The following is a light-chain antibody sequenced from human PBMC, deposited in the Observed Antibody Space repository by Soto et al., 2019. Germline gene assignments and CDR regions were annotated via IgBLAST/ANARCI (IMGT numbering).Light chain of an antibody. Sequence: QSALTQPASVSGSPGQSITISCTGTSSDIGGYNYVSWYQQHPGKAPKLMIYEVSNQPSGVSHRFSGSKSGNTASLTISGLQAEDEADYYCSSYTSSSTLVFGTGTKVTVL. CDR3: SSYTSSSTLV. V-gene: IGLV2-14*01. CDR2: EVS. CDR1: SSDIGGYNY. J-gene: IGLJ1*01.